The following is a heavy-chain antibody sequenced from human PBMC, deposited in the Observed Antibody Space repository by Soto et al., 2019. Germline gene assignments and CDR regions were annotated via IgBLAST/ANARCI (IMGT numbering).Heavy chain of an antibody. CDR2: ISGYNGNT. Sequence: QVQLVQSGTEVKRPGASVKVSCKASGYTFTSHGITWVRRAPGQGLEWMGWISGYNGNTNYAQKFLGRDSMTTDTSSSTAKMEMSGLRSDDKAVDQCARGGQCTSTSADGDFHRGMDFWGQGTTVIVSS. J-gene: IGHJ6*02. D-gene: IGHD2-2*01. V-gene: IGHV1-18*04. CDR1: GYTFTSHG. CDR3: ARGGQCTSTSADGDFHRGMDF.